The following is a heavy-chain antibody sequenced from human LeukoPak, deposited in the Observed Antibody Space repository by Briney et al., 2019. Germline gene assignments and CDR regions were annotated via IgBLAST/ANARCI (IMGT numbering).Heavy chain of an antibody. V-gene: IGHV3-30-3*01. J-gene: IGHJ4*02. CDR3: AKDHVWIQLWSSWVDY. Sequence: PGGSLRLSCTASGFTFSSYAMHWVRQAPGKGLEWVAVISYDGSNKYYADSVKGRFTIYRDNSKNTLYLQMNSLRAEDTAVYYCAKDHVWIQLWSSWVDYWGQGTLVTVSS. CDR2: ISYDGSNK. CDR1: GFTFSSYA. D-gene: IGHD5-18*01.